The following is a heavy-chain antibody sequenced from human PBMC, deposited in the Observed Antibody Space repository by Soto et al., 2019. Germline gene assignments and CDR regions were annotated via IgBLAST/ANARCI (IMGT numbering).Heavy chain of an antibody. CDR1: GFTFSSYA. Sequence: GGSLRLSCAASGFTFSSYAMSWVRQAPGKGLEWVSAISGSGGSTYYADSVKGRFTISRDNSKNTLYLQMNSLRAEDTAVYYCAKESQSGPVGATNLPFDYWGQGTLVTVSS. J-gene: IGHJ4*02. CDR3: AKESQSGPVGATNLPFDY. CDR2: ISGSGGST. V-gene: IGHV3-23*01. D-gene: IGHD1-26*01.